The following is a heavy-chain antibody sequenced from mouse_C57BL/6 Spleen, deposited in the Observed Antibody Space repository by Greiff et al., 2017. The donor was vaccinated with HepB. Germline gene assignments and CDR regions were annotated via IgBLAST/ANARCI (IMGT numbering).Heavy chain of an antibody. CDR3: ARSWDYDERTFAY. V-gene: IGHV1-26*01. D-gene: IGHD2-4*01. CDR2: INPNNGGT. CDR1: GYTFTDYY. J-gene: IGHJ3*01. Sequence: VQLQQSGPELVKPGASVKISCKASGYTFTDYYMNWVKQSHGKSLEWIGDINPNNGGTSYNQKFKGKATLTVDKSSSTAYMELRSLTSEDSAVYYCARSWDYDERTFAYWGQGTLVTVSA.